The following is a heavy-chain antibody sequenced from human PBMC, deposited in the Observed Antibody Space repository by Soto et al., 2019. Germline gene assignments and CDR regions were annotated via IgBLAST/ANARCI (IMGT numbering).Heavy chain of an antibody. CDR1: GGSIRSYF. V-gene: IGHV4-59*08. J-gene: IGHJ3*02. CDR3: ARHCSSTTCSRRGAFDI. Sequence: QVQLQESGPGLVKPSETLSLTCTVSGGSIRSYFWNWIRQSPGKGLEWIGYIYSSGSTDYNPSLKSRVSISIDASKSQFSLKLSSVTAADTAVYYCARHCSSTTCSRRGAFDIWGQGTMVTVSS. CDR2: IYSSGST. D-gene: IGHD2-2*01.